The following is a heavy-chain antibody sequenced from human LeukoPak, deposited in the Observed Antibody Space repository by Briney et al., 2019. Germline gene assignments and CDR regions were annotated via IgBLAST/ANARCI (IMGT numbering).Heavy chain of an antibody. CDR1: GGSISTYY. Sequence: SETLSLTCTVSGGSISTYYWSWIRQPPGKGLEWIGSIYYSGSTYYNPSLKSRVTISVDTSKNQFSLKLSSVTAADTAVYYCARDGGSHYDAFDIWGQGTMVTVSS. D-gene: IGHD1-26*01. CDR3: ARDGGSHYDAFDI. J-gene: IGHJ3*02. CDR2: IYYSGST. V-gene: IGHV4-59*01.